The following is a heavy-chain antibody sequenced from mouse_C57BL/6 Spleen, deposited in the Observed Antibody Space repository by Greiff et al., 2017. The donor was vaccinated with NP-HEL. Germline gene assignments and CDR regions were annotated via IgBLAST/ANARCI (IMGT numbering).Heavy chain of an antibody. CDR3: VRWDYDGFAY. CDR1: GFTFNTYA. CDR2: IRSKSSNSAT. Sequence: VQLQQSGGGLVQPKGSLKLSCAASGFTFNTYAMHWVRQAPGKGLEWVARIRSKSSNSATYYADSVKDRFTISRDESQSMLYLQMNNLKTEDTARYYCVRWDYDGFAYWGQGTLVTVSA. V-gene: IGHV10-3*01. J-gene: IGHJ3*01. D-gene: IGHD2-4*01.